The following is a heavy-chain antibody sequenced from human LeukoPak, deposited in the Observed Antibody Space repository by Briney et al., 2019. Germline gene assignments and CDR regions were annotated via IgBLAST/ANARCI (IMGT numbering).Heavy chain of an antibody. V-gene: IGHV1-24*01. J-gene: IGHJ4*02. D-gene: IGHD3-3*01. CDR2: YDPEDGGT. CDR3: TASEGPYYDSWNTYSDYSDH. CDR1: GSTLSDLS. Sequence: ASVKVSCKVCGSTLSDLSMHWVRQAPGKGLEWVGGYDPEDGGTVYAQKFQGRIIMTEDTSTDTAYMELSSLRSEDTAVYYCTASEGPYYDSWNTYSDYSDHWGQGTLVPVSS.